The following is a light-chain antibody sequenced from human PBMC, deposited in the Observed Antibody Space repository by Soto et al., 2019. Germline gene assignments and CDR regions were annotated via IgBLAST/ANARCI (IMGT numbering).Light chain of an antibody. CDR2: DVF. V-gene: IGLV2-11*01. Sequence: QSALTQPPSVSGSPGQSVTISCTGTSSDVGRYHYVSWYQRRPGKAPRLIIYDVFKRPSGVPDRFSGSKSANTASLTISGLQADDEANYCCCAHTGTSILFGGGTKLTVL. CDR3: CAHTGTSIL. J-gene: IGLJ2*01. CDR1: SSDVGRYHY.